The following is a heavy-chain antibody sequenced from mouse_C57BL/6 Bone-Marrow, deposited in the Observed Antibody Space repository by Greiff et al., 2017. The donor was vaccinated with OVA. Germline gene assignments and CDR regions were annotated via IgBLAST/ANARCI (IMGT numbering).Heavy chain of an antibody. J-gene: IGHJ4*01. Sequence: EVQGVESGGGLVQSGRSLRLSCATSGFTFSDFYMEWVRQAPGKGLEWIAASRNKANDYTTEYSASVKGRFIVSRDTSQSILYRQMNALRAEDTAIYYCARDGGDYDNYAMDYWGQGTSVTVSS. CDR2: SRNKANDYTT. CDR3: ARDGGDYDNYAMDY. D-gene: IGHD2-4*01. CDR1: GFTFSDFY. V-gene: IGHV7-1*01.